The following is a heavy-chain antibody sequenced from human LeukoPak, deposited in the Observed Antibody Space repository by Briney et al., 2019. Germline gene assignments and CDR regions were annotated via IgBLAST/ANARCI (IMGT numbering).Heavy chain of an antibody. CDR1: GFSFSDYG. D-gene: IGHD3-16*02. Sequence: PGGSLRLSCAASGFSFSDYGMHWVRQAPGKGLEWVAFIRYDGSNKYYADSVKGRFTISRDNSKNTLYLQMNSLRAEDTAVYYCARDQWGDYVWGSYRYLDYWGQGTLVTVSS. V-gene: IGHV3-30*02. CDR3: ARDQWGDYVWGSYRYLDY. J-gene: IGHJ4*02. CDR2: IRYDGSNK.